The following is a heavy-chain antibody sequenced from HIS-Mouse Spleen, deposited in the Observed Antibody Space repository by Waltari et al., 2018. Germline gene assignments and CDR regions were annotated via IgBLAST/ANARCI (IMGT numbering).Heavy chain of an antibody. CDR3: AKSTAVAGTFDY. J-gene: IGHJ4*02. D-gene: IGHD6-19*01. CDR2: ISGSGGST. Sequence: EVQLLESGGGLVQPGGSLRLSCAASGFTFSSYAMSWVRQAPGKGLGWVSAISGSGGSTYYADSVKGRFTISRDNSKNTLYLQMNSLRAEDTAVYYCAKSTAVAGTFDYWGQGTLVTVSS. V-gene: IGHV3-23*01. CDR1: GFTFSSYA.